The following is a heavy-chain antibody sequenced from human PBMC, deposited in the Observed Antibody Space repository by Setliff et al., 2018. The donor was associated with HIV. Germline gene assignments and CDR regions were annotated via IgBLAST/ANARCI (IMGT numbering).Heavy chain of an antibody. D-gene: IGHD1-1*01. CDR1: GYTFTNNF. V-gene: IGHV1-2*02. CDR2: ISPYDAAR. J-gene: IGHJ4*02. Sequence: RASVMVSCKASGYTFTNNFIHWVRQAPGQGLEWMGWISPYDAARKISQKCRGRVSLTTDTSINTAYMELGGLHSDDTAVYYCARQLYNSLDFWGQGALVTVSS. CDR3: ARQLYNSLDF.